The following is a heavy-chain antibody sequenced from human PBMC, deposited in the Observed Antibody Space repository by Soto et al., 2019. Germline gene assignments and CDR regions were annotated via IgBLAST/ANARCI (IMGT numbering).Heavy chain of an antibody. D-gene: IGHD6-13*01. CDR2: IYPGDSDT. CDR3: ARTSAAGKYYYGMDD. CDR1: GYSFTSYW. V-gene: IGHV5-51*01. Sequence: GESLKISCKGSGYSFTSYWIGWVRQMPGKDLEWMGIIYPGDSDTRYSPSFQGQVTISADNSISTAYLQCRSLKASHTAMYYCARTSAAGKYYYGMDDRDQGTTVTGS. J-gene: IGHJ6*02.